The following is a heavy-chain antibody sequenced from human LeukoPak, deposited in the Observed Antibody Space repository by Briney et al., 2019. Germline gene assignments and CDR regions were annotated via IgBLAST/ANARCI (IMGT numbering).Heavy chain of an antibody. V-gene: IGHV1-2*02. Sequence: ASVKVSCKGSGYSFTDHFMHWVRQAPGQGLEWMAKINPNSGATAYAEKFQGRVTLTRDTSISTVYMELSTLRSGDTAVYYCARPSDYGDYIDYWGQGTLVTVSS. CDR1: GYSFTDHF. D-gene: IGHD4-17*01. CDR3: ARPSDYGDYIDY. J-gene: IGHJ4*02. CDR2: INPNSGAT.